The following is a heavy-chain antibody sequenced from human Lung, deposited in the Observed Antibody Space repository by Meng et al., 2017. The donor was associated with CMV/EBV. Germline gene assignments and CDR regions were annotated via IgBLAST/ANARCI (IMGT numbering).Heavy chain of an antibody. V-gene: IGHV1-69*05. J-gene: IGHJ6*02. CDR2: IFPIFGPA. Sequence: SSXXVSXQASGGTVSSYAIRWVRQAPGQGLGWMGGIFPIFGPANPAEKIQGRLTIATDESTSTAYMELSGLTSEDTAIHYCAGAHTGSTKFCQYDMDGWGQGXTVTVSS. CDR3: AGAHTGSTKFCQYDMDG. CDR1: GGTVSSYA. D-gene: IGHD1-7*01.